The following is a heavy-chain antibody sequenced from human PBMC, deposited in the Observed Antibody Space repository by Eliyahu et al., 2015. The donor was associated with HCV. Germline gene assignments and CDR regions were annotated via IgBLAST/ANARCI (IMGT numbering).Heavy chain of an antibody. CDR2: IHYSGGT. J-gene: IGHJ5*02. Sequence: QVQLQESGPGLVKPSETLSLTXTVSGGSIXTYXWGWIRQPPGKGLEWIGYIHYSGGTNYNPSLKSRVTISVDTSKNQFSLNLTSVTAADTAVYYCASGGGGIAVAGTGGWFDPWGQGTLVTVSS. CDR1: GGSIXTYX. CDR3: ASGGGGIAVAGTGGWFDP. D-gene: IGHD6-19*01. V-gene: IGHV4-59*01.